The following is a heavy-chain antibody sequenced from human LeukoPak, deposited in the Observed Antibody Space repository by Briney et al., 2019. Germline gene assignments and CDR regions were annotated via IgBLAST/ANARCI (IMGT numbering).Heavy chain of an antibody. Sequence: SETLSLTCAVYGGSFSGYYWSWIRQPPGKGLEWIGNIYYGENTYYNPSLKSRVTISVDTSKDQFSLKLSSVTAADTAVYYCARVFRRREASYDSSGYYYDYWGQGTLVTVSS. CDR2: IYYGENT. J-gene: IGHJ4*02. D-gene: IGHD3-22*01. V-gene: IGHV4-34*01. CDR3: ARVFRRREASYDSSGYYYDY. CDR1: GGSFSGYY.